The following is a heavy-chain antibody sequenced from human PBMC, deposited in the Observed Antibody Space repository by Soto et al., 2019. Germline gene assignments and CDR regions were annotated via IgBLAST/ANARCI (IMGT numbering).Heavy chain of an antibody. CDR1: GFTFSSYG. CDR2: IWYDGSNK. Sequence: QVQLVESGGGVVQPGTSLRHSCAASGFTFSSYGMHWVRQAPGKGLEWVALIWYDGSNKNYADSVKGRFTISRDNSRNTLYLQMNSLSAEDTAVYYCARIKSTIWAEGEDYWGQGTLVTVSS. D-gene: IGHD3-16*01. V-gene: IGHV3-33*01. CDR3: ARIKSTIWAEGEDY. J-gene: IGHJ4*02.